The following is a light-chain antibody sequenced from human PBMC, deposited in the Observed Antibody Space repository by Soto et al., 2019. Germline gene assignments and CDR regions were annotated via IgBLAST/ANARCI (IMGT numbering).Light chain of an antibody. CDR3: QQYGSSPQT. CDR1: QSVSSTY. CDR2: DTS. J-gene: IGKJ1*01. Sequence: EIVLTQSPGTLSLSPGERATLSCRASQSVSSTYLAWYQQKPGQAPRLLIYDTSSRATGIPDRFSGSGSGTDFTLTISRLETEDFAVYYCQQYGSSPQTFGQGTKVEIK. V-gene: IGKV3-20*01.